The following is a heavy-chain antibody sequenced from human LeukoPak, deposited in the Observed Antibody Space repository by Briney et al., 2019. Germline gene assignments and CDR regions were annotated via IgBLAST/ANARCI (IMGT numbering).Heavy chain of an antibody. CDR3: ARDRSEVTMVRGVIASYYYYYYMDV. CDR1: GYTFTSYD. V-gene: IGHV1-8*03. CDR2: MNPNSGNT. Sequence: ASVKVSCKASGYTFTSYDINWVRQATGQGLEWMGWMNPNSGNTGYAQKFQGRVTITRNTSISTAYMELSSLRSEDTAVYYCARDRSEVTMVRGVIASYYYYYYMDVWGKGTTVTVSS. D-gene: IGHD3-10*01. J-gene: IGHJ6*03.